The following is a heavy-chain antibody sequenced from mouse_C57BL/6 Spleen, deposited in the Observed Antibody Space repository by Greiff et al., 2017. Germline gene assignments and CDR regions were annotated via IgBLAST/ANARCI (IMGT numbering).Heavy chain of an antibody. J-gene: IGHJ3*01. CDR2: IDPSDSYT. V-gene: IGHV1-69*01. D-gene: IGHD1-1*01. CDR1: GYTFTSYW. CDR3: ARGYYYGSSSSWFAY. Sequence: QFQLQQPGAELVMPGASVKLSCKASGYTFTSYWMHWVKQRPGQGLEWIGEIDPSDSYTNYNQKFKGKSTLTVDKSSSTAYMQLSSLTSEDSAVYYCARGYYYGSSSSWFAYWGQGTLVTVSA.